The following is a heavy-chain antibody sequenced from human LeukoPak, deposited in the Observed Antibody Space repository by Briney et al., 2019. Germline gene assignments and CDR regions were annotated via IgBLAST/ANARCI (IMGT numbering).Heavy chain of an antibody. V-gene: IGHV4-4*07. D-gene: IGHD6-13*01. CDR1: GGSINGYY. CDR2: IYNSESI. J-gene: IGHJ5*02. Sequence: SETLSLTCTVSGGSINGYYWSWIRQPAGKGLEWIGRIYNSESINYNPSLKSRVTMSIDTSKNQFSLKLNSVTAADTAVYYCARDRSSSYTRDWFDPWGQGALLTVSS. CDR3: ARDRSSSYTRDWFDP.